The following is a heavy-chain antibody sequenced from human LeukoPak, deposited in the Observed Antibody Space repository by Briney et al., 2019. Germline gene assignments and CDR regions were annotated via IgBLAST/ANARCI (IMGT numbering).Heavy chain of an antibody. CDR3: TRGIGRSWSLDN. D-gene: IGHD3-10*01. V-gene: IGHV3-53*01. J-gene: IGHJ4*02. CDR2: IYNNGNT. Sequence: GGSLRLSCAASGITVSSDYMTWVRQAPGKGLEWVSLIYNNGNTYYADSVRGRFTISRDNSKNTLYLQMNSLRAKDTAMYYCTRGIGRSWSLDNWGQGTLVTVSS. CDR1: GITVSSDY.